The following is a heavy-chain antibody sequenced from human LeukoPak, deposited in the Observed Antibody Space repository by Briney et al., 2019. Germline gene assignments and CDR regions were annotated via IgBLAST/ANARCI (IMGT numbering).Heavy chain of an antibody. J-gene: IGHJ4*02. CDR2: IKQDGSEK. Sequence: PRGSLRLSCAASGFAFTSYWMSWVRQAPGKGLEWVANIKQDGSEKYYVDSVKGRFTISRDNAKNSLYLQMNSLSAEDTAVYYCATSRSFDYWGQGTLVTVSS. CDR1: GFAFTSYW. CDR3: ATSRSFDY. V-gene: IGHV3-7*01.